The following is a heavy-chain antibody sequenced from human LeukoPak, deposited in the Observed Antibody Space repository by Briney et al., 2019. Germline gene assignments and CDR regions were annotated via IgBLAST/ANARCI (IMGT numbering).Heavy chain of an antibody. V-gene: IGHV3-53*01. CDR2: IYSGGST. Sequence: GGSLRLFCAASGFTVSSNFLSWVRQPPGKGLEWVSDIYSGGSTYYADSVKGRFTISRDNSKNTLYLQMNSLRAEDTAVYYCTRGGGPFPHYWGQGTLVTVSS. CDR1: GFTVSSNF. J-gene: IGHJ4*02. CDR3: TRGGGPFPHY. D-gene: IGHD2-15*01.